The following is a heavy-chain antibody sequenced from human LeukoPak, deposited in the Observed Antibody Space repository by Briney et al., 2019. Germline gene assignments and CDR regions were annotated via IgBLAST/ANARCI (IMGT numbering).Heavy chain of an antibody. D-gene: IGHD3-22*01. Sequence: GGSLRLSCAASGFTFSSYGMHWVRQAPGKGLEWVAVIWYDGSNKYYADSVKGRFTISRDNSKNTLYLQMNSLRAEDTAVYYCASSDYYDSSGYSFDYWGQGTLVTVSS. CDR2: IWYDGSNK. CDR1: GFTFSSYG. V-gene: IGHV3-33*01. J-gene: IGHJ4*02. CDR3: ASSDYYDSSGYSFDY.